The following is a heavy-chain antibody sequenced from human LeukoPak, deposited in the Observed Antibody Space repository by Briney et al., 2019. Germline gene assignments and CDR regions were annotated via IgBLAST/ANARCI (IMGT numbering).Heavy chain of an antibody. CDR2: ISGSGGST. CDR1: GFTFSSYA. CDR3: AKQAYDSSGYYYVPKEYFDY. V-gene: IGHV3-23*01. Sequence: GGSLRLSCAASGFTFSSYAMSWVRQAPGKGLEWVSAISGSGGSTYYADSVKGRFTISRDNSKNTLYLQMNSLRAEDTAVYYCAKQAYDSSGYYYVPKEYFDYWGQETLVTVSS. J-gene: IGHJ4*02. D-gene: IGHD3-22*01.